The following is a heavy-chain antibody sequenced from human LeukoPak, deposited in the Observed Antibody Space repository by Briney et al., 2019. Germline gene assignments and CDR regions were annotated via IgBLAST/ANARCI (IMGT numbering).Heavy chain of an antibody. Sequence: GRSRRLSCAASGFTFSDYYMSWIRQAPGRGLEWVSYISKNGDHTNYADSLKGRFTTSRDNDKNSVYLQISSLRAEDAALYYCARGSGYFDIWGRGTRVTVTS. CDR1: GFTFSDYY. V-gene: IGHV3-11*05. CDR3: ARGSGYFDI. J-gene: IGHJ2*01. CDR2: ISKNGDHT.